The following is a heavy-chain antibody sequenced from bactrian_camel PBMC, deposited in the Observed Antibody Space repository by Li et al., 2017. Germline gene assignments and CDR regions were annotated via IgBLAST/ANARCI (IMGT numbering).Heavy chain of an antibody. J-gene: IGHJ6*01. CDR3: APRFGN. Sequence: EVQLVESGGGSVQAGGSLKLSCVFMGDVASSCGVAWYRRGPGKGLEWVSGISSGGGSTYYADSVKGRFTISRDNAKNTLYLQMNSLKPEDTAVYYCAPRFGNWGQGTQVTVS. CDR1: GDVASSCG. V-gene: IGHV3S40*01. CDR2: ISSGGGST.